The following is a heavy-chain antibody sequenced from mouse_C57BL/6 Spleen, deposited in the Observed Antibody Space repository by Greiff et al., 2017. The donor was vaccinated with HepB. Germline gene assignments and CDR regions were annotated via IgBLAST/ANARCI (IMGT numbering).Heavy chain of an antibody. CDR1: GYSITSGYY. Sequence: ESGPGLVKPSQSLSLTCSVTGYSITSGYYWNWIRQFPGNKLEWMGYISYDGSNNYNPSLKNRISITRDTSKNQFFLKLNSVTTEDTATYYGARDHGYYFDYWGQGTTLTVSS. CDR2: ISYDGSN. D-gene: IGHD1-1*01. CDR3: ARDHGYYFDY. V-gene: IGHV3-6*01. J-gene: IGHJ2*01.